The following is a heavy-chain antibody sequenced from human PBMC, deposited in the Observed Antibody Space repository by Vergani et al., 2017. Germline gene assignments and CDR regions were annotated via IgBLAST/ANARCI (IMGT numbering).Heavy chain of an antibody. V-gene: IGHV3-23*04. Sequence: VQLVESAGGVVQPGGSLRLSCAASGFTFNSYAMTWVWQAPGKGLEWVSGINNNGGSTYYADSVKGRFTISRDNSKNTLYLQMTDLRAEDTATYYCAKVCGSTSCPYGGGAFDVWGHGTMVTVSS. D-gene: IGHD2-2*01. J-gene: IGHJ3*01. CDR2: INNNGGST. CDR3: AKVCGSTSCPYGGGAFDV. CDR1: GFTFNSYA.